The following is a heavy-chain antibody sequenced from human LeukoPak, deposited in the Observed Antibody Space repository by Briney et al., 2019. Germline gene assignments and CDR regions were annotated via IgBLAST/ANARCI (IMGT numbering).Heavy chain of an antibody. D-gene: IGHD3-22*01. Sequence: GASVKVSCKASGYTFTNYGINWVRQAPGQGLEWMGWITDYNGNTNYAQKVQGGVTMTTDTSTSTVYMELRSLRSDDTAVYYCARGFTYYYDSSGYFQDYWGQGTLVTVSS. CDR3: ARGFTYYYDSSGYFQDY. CDR2: ITDYNGNT. CDR1: GYTFTNYG. V-gene: IGHV1-18*01. J-gene: IGHJ4*02.